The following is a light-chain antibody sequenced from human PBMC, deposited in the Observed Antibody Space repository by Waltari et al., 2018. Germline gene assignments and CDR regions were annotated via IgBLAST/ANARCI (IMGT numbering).Light chain of an antibody. J-gene: IGLJ3*02. CDR3: QSYDSSNAGWV. CDR2: EDN. V-gene: IGLV6-57*03. CDR1: SGSIASNY. Sequence: NFMLTQPHSVSESPGKTVTISCTRSSGSIASNYVQWYQQRPGSAPTTVIYEDNQRPSGVPDRFSGSIDSSSNSASLTISGLKTEDEADYYCQSYDSSNAGWVFGGGTKLTVL.